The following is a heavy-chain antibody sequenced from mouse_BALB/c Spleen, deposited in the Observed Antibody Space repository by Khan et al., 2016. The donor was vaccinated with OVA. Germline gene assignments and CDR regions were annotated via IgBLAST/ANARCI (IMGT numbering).Heavy chain of an antibody. Sequence: EXQLQQSGPELVKPGASVKISCKTSGYSFTDYTIHWVKQSHGKSLEWIGNINPIYGGATYNPRFNDKATLTVDKSSSTAYLELRSLISDDSAVYYCARGRTYYWGQGTTLTVSS. CDR2: INPIYGGA. CDR1: GYSFTDYT. CDR3: ARGRTYY. V-gene: IGHV1-22*01. J-gene: IGHJ2*01.